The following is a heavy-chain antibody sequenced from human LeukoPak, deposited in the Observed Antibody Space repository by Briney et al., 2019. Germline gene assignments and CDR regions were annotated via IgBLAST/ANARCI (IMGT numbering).Heavy chain of an antibody. CDR2: IYSDGTA. Sequence: PGGSLRLSCAASGSTVSSYYMGWVRQTPEKGREWVSNIYSDGTAYYADSVKGRFTISKDDSKSTVHLQLNSLRVEDTAVSFCARLETLGAWRFDYWGQGTLVTVSS. J-gene: IGHJ4*02. CDR3: ARLETLGAWRFDY. D-gene: IGHD3-16*01. V-gene: IGHV3-53*01. CDR1: GSTVSSYY.